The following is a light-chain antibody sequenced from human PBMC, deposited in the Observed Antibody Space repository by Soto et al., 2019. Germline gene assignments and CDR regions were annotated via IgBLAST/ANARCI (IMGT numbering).Light chain of an antibody. CDR3: QQYGSSPLT. CDR2: VAS. V-gene: IGKV3-20*01. J-gene: IGKJ4*01. CDR1: ESISNSY. Sequence: EIVLTQSPGTLSLSPGERATLSCRASESISNSYLAWYQQKPGQAPRVLIYVASTRATGIPARFSGSGSGTDFTLTISRLEPEDFAVYYCQQYGSSPLTFGGGTKVDI.